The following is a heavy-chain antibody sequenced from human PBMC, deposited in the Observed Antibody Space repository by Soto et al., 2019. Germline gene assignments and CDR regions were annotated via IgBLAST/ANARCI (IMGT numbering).Heavy chain of an antibody. Sequence: SETLSLTCAVYGGSFSGYYWSWIRQPPGKGLEWIGEINHSGSTNYNPSLKSRVTISVDTSKYQFSLKLSSVTAADTAVYYCAEGAAAGFSSGWYFAYWGQGTLVTVSS. CDR3: AEGAAAGFSSGWYFAY. CDR1: GGSFSGYY. V-gene: IGHV4-34*01. J-gene: IGHJ4*02. D-gene: IGHD6-19*01. CDR2: INHSGST.